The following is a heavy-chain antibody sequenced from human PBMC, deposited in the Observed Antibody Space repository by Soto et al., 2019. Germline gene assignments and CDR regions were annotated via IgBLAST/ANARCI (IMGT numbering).Heavy chain of an antibody. CDR3: ARGQLELPLFDY. Sequence: GGSLRLSYAASGFTFSSYAMHWVRQAPGKGLEWVAVISYDGSNKYYADSVKGRFTISRDNSKNTLYLQMNSLRAEDTAVYYCARGQLELPLFDYWGQGTLVTVSS. CDR1: GFTFSSYA. V-gene: IGHV3-30-3*01. J-gene: IGHJ4*02. D-gene: IGHD1-7*01. CDR2: ISYDGSNK.